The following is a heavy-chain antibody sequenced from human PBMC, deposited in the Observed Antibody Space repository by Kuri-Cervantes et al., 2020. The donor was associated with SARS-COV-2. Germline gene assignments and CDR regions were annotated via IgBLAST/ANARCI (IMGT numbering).Heavy chain of an antibody. Sequence: SETLSLTCTVSGCSISSSSYYWGWIRQPPGKGLEWIGSIYYSGSTCYNPSLKSRVTISVDTSKNQFSLKLSSVTAADTAVYYCASQGVGAHRGQDYWGQGTLVTVSS. D-gene: IGHD1-26*01. CDR3: ASQGVGAHRGQDY. CDR1: GCSISSSSYY. J-gene: IGHJ4*02. V-gene: IGHV4-39*07. CDR2: IYYSGST.